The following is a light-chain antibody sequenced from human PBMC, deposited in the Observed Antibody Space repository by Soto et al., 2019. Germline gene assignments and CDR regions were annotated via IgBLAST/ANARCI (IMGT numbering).Light chain of an antibody. V-gene: IGKV2-28*01. CDR2: LGS. CDR1: QSLLHSNGYNY. Sequence: DIVMTQSPLSLPVTPGEPASISCRSSQSLLHSNGYNYLDWYLQKPGQSPQLLIYLGSNRASGVPERFSGSGSGTDGTLKISRVEAEDVGVYYCMQAVQTPYTFGQGTKLEIK. CDR3: MQAVQTPYT. J-gene: IGKJ2*01.